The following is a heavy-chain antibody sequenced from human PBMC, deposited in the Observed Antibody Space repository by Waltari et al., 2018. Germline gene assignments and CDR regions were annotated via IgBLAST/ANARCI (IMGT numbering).Heavy chain of an antibody. D-gene: IGHD3-22*01. V-gene: IGHV3-30*18. CDR3: AKDSNYYDSSGPFEY. Sequence: VQLVESGVGVVQPGRSLRLSCSASGFPFRRSGMYWVRQAPDKGLEWVTVISYDGSNKYYVDSVKGRFTISRDNSKNTLYLQMNSLRPEDTAVYYCAKDSNYYDSSGPFEYWGQGTLVTVSS. J-gene: IGHJ4*02. CDR1: GFPFRRSG. CDR2: ISYDGSNK.